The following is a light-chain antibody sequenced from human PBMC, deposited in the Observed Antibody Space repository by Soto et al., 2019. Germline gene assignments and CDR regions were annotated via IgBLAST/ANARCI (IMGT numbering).Light chain of an antibody. V-gene: IGKV1-9*01. CDR2: AAS. CDR3: QQLNSYPLT. Sequence: DIQLTQSPSFLSASVGDRVTITCRASQGISSYLAWYQQKPGKAPKLQIYAASPLQSGVPSRFSGSGSGTEFTLTISSLQPEDFATYYCQQLNSYPLTFGPGTKVDIK. J-gene: IGKJ3*01. CDR1: QGISSY.